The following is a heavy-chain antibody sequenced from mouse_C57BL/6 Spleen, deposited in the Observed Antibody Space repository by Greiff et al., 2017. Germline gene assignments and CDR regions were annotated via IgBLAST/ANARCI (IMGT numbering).Heavy chain of an antibody. V-gene: IGHV5-17*01. D-gene: IGHD4-1*01. CDR2: ISSGCSTI. J-gene: IGHJ3*01. Sequence: EVMLVESGGGLVKPGGSLKLSCAASGFTFSDYGMHWVRQAPEKGLEWVAYISSGCSTIYYADTVQGRFTISRDNAKNTLFLQMTSLRSEDTAMYYCATLGLFAYWGQGTLVTVSA. CDR1: GFTFSDYG. CDR3: ATLGLFAY.